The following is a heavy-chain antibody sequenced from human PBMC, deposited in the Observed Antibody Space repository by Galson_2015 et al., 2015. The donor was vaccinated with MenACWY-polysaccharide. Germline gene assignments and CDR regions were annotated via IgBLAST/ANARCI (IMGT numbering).Heavy chain of an antibody. V-gene: IGHV3-33*01. Sequence: SCAASWSKFRGSGMHWVRQAPGKGLEWVAVIQYDGSQKQYTDSVRGRFSVSRDNSKNTLYLEMNSLRAGDTALYYCAREGSRIVFHAFDIWGQGTMVIVSS. D-gene: IGHD3-10*02. CDR1: WSKFRGSG. J-gene: IGHJ3*02. CDR3: AREGSRIVFHAFDI. CDR2: IQYDGSQK.